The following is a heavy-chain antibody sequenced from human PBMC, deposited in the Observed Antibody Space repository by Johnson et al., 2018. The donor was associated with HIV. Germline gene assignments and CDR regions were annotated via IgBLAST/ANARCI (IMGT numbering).Heavy chain of an antibody. Sequence: QVQLVESGGGLVQPGGSLRLSCAASGFTFSDYYMSWIRQAPGKGLEWVSYISSSGSTIYYADSVKGRLTISRDNAKNSLYLQMNSLRAADTAGYYCARGTHNWNYRGENDAFDIWGQGTVVAVSS. D-gene: IGHD1-7*01. CDR1: GFTFSDYY. CDR2: ISSSGSTI. CDR3: ARGTHNWNYRGENDAFDI. J-gene: IGHJ3*02. V-gene: IGHV3-11*04.